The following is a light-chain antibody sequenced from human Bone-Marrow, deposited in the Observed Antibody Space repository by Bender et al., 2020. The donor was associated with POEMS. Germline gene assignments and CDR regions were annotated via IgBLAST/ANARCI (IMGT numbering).Light chain of an antibody. CDR3: CSYVGSCKWV. V-gene: IGLV2-23*02. J-gene: IGLJ3*02. CDR1: HYDIGSYNL. CDR2: GVN. Sequence: QSALTQSAYVSASPGQTLTISCNGHHYDIGSYNLLSWYQQLPGKGPKLLIFGVNKRPSGVSSRFSGSKSVNTASLTISALQPEDEATYYCCSYVGSCKWVFCEGTNLTVL.